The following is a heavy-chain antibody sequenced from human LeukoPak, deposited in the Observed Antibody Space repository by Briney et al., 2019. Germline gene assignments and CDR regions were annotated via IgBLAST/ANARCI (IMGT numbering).Heavy chain of an antibody. CDR1: GISFSSYS. CDR3: AKSQLVGATYALDI. J-gene: IGHJ3*02. Sequence: GGSLRLSCAASGISFSSYSMNWVRQAPGKGLEWVSAIRGSGGSTFYADSVKGRFTISRDNSRDTLNLQMNSLRAEDTAVYYGAKSQLVGATYALDIWGQGTMVTVSS. D-gene: IGHD1-26*01. CDR2: IRGSGGST. V-gene: IGHV3-23*01.